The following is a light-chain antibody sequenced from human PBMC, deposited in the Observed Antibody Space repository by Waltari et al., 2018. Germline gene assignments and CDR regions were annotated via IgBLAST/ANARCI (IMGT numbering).Light chain of an antibody. Sequence: QPVLTQPPSASASLGASVTLTCTLSSGSSNYKVDWYPQRPGQGPRFVMRVGTGGIVGSKGDGIPDRFSVVGSGLNRYLTIKNIQEEDESDYHCGADHGSGSNFVVFGGGTKLTVL. CDR1: SGSSNYK. CDR2: VGTGGIVG. J-gene: IGLJ2*01. CDR3: GADHGSGSNFVV. V-gene: IGLV9-49*01.